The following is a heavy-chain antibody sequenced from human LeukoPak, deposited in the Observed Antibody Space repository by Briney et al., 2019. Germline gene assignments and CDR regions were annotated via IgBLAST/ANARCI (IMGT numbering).Heavy chain of an antibody. D-gene: IGHD3-3*01. J-gene: IGHJ4*02. CDR2: ISGSGGST. CDR1: GFAFNSYA. Sequence: GGSLRLSCAASGFAFNSYAMSWVRQAPGKGLEWVSAISGSGGSTYYADSVKGRFTISRDNSKNTLYPQMNSLRAEDTAVYYCAKAGDYAIYDFWSGYSAHYWGQGTLVTVSS. CDR3: AKAGDYAIYDFWSGYSAHY. V-gene: IGHV3-23*01.